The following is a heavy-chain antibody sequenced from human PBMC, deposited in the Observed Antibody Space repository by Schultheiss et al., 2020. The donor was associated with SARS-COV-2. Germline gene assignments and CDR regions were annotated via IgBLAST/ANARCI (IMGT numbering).Heavy chain of an antibody. V-gene: IGHV1-46*01. CDR3: ALYYYDSSGYYSI. CDR1: GGTFSSYA. CDR2: INPSGGST. J-gene: IGHJ4*02. D-gene: IGHD3-22*01. Sequence: ASVKVSCKASGGTFSSYAISWVRQAPGQGLEWMGIINPSGGSTSYAQKFQGRVTMTRDTSKNQFSLKLSSVTAADTAVYYCALYYYDSSGYYSIWGQGTLVTVSS.